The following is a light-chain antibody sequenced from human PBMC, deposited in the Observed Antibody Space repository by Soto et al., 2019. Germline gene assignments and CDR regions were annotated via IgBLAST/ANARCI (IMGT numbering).Light chain of an antibody. V-gene: IGKV3-20*01. CDR2: GAS. Sequence: VXTXXXGSLSLSPGEGATLSCRASQSVSSSFFAWYQQKPGQAPSLLIYGASRRATGVPDRFSGSGSGTDFTLSISRLEPEDFAVYYCQQYESSVTFGQGTKVEIK. CDR1: QSVSSSF. J-gene: IGKJ1*01. CDR3: QQYESSVT.